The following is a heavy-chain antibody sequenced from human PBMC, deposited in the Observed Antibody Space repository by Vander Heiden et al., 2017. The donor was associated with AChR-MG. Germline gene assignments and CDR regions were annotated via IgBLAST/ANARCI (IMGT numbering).Heavy chain of an antibody. CDR2: IKSNSDGGIT. V-gene: IGHV3-15*01. CDR1: GFTFEDAW. Sequence: DVHLVESGGGLVKLGGSLRLSCAVSGFTFEDAWMNWVRQAPGKGLEWIGRIKSNSDGGITDHAAPVKGRFTISRDDSRNTLYLQMDSLKAEDTGVYYCTTLSLWNYFLETWGQGSLVTVSS. J-gene: IGHJ5*02. CDR3: TTLSLWNYFLET. D-gene: IGHD1-7*01.